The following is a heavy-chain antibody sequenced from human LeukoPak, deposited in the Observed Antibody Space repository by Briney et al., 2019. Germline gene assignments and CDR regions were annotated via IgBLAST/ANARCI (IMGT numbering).Heavy chain of an antibody. CDR1: GFTFSSYS. D-gene: IGHD3-3*01. Sequence: PGGSLRLSCAASGFTFSSYSMNWVRQAPGKGLEWVSSISSSSYIYYADSVKGRFTISRDNSKNTLYLQMNSLRAEDTALYYCVKNFWSDKYYYYYMDVWGKGTTVTVSS. CDR2: ISSSSYI. V-gene: IGHV3-21*04. CDR3: VKNFWSDKYYYYYMDV. J-gene: IGHJ6*03.